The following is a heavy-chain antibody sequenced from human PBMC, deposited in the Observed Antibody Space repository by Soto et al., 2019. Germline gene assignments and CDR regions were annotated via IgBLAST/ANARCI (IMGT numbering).Heavy chain of an antibody. Sequence: SETLSLTCTVSGGSISSYYWSWIRQPPGKGLEWIGYIYYSGSTNYNPSLKSRVTISVDTSKNQFSLKLSSVTAADTAVYYCARATRGGDSYGYYYYYYYMDVWGKGTTVTVSS. CDR2: IYYSGST. J-gene: IGHJ6*03. CDR1: GGSISSYY. D-gene: IGHD5-18*01. CDR3: ARATRGGDSYGYYYYYYYMDV. V-gene: IGHV4-59*01.